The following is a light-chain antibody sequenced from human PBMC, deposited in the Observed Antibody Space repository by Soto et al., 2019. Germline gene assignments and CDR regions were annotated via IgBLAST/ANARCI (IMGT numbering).Light chain of an antibody. CDR3: QQYNNLLT. V-gene: IGKV3-15*01. J-gene: IGKJ4*01. Sequence: EIVMTQSPATLSVSPGERATLSCRASQSVSSNLAWYQQKPGQAHRLLIYGASTRATGIPARFSGSGSGTEFTLTISSLQSEDFAVYYWQQYNNLLTFGGGTKVEIK. CDR2: GAS. CDR1: QSVSSN.